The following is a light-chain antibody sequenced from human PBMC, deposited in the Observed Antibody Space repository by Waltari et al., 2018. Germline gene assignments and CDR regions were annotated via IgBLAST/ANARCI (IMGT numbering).Light chain of an antibody. CDR1: TLGDKF. V-gene: IGLV3-1*01. Sequence: SYELTQPPSVSVSPGQTASITCSGATLGDKFACWYQQKPGHSPVLVIYQDSKRPSGIPERFSGSNSGNTATLTISGTQAMDEADYYCQAWDSSTVVFGGGTKLTVL. CDR2: QDS. J-gene: IGLJ2*01. CDR3: QAWDSSTVV.